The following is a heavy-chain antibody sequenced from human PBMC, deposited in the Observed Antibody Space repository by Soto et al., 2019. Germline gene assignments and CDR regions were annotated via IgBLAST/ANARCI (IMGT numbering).Heavy chain of an antibody. CDR1: GGSISSGDYY. CDR2: IYYSGST. J-gene: IGHJ4*02. Sequence: SETLSLTFTVSGGSISSGDYYWSWIRQPPGKGLEWIGYIYYSGSTYYNPSLKIRVTISVDTSKNQFSLKLSSVTAADTAVYYCARGGPDYYDCSGCLDYWGQGTLVTVSS. CDR3: ARGGPDYYDCSGCLDY. V-gene: IGHV4-30-4*01. D-gene: IGHD3-22*01.